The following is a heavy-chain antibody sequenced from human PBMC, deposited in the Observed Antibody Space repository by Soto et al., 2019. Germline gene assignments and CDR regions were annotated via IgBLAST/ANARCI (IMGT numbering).Heavy chain of an antibody. J-gene: IGHJ4*02. Sequence: SETLSLTYAVDGGSFSGYYWSWIRKTPGKGLEWIGEINHSGSTNYNPSLKSRVTISVDTSKNQFSLKLSSVTAADTAVYYCATLPVAGTNTTSDYWGQGTLVTVSS. V-gene: IGHV4-34*01. CDR2: INHSGST. CDR1: GGSFSGYY. CDR3: ATLPVAGTNTTSDY. D-gene: IGHD6-19*01.